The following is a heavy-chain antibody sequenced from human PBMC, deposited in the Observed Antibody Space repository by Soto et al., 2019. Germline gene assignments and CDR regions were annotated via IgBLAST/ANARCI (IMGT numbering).Heavy chain of an antibody. CDR1: GFTVSSNY. D-gene: IGHD4-4*01. CDR3: ARDLSNYVPSPFDY. CDR2: IYSGSST. J-gene: IGHJ4*02. Sequence: GGSLRLSCAASGFTVSSNYMSWVRQAPGKGLEWVSVIYSGSSTYYADSVKGRFTISRDNSKNTLYLQMNSLRAEDTAVYYCARDLSNYVPSPFDYWGQGTLVTVSS. V-gene: IGHV3-66*01.